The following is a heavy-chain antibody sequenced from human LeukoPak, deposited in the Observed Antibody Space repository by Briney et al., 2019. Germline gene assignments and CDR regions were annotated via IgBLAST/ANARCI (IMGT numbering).Heavy chain of an antibody. V-gene: IGHV3-23*01. Sequence: GGSLTLSCPASGYTFSSFALNWYRGPQGTGLGWDCSISGSGGASYYADSVKGRFTISRDNSESTLYLQINSLRAEDTAVFYCAKNYGSGTYYNYFDSWGQGTLVTVSS. CDR3: AKNYGSGTYYNYFDS. J-gene: IGHJ4*02. D-gene: IGHD3-10*01. CDR2: ISGSGGAS. CDR1: GYTFSSFA.